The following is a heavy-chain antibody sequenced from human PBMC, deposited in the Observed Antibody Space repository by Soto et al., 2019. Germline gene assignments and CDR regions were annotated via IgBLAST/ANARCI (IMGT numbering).Heavy chain of an antibody. CDR3: AAEGGSQAGGMDV. D-gene: IGHD1-26*01. J-gene: IGHJ6*02. CDR1: GFTFTSSA. V-gene: IGHV1-58*01. CDR2: IVVGSGNT. Sequence: QMQLVQSGPEVKKPGTSVKVSCKASGFTFTSSAVQWVRQARGQRLEWIGWIVVGSGNTNYAQKFQERVTITRDMSTSTAYMELSSLRSEDTAVYYCAAEGGSQAGGMDVWGQGTTVTVSS.